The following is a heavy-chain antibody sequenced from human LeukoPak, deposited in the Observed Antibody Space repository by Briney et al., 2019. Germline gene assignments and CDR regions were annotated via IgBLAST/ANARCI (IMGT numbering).Heavy chain of an antibody. J-gene: IGHJ6*02. V-gene: IGHV3-48*02. CDR1: GFTFSSYR. Sequence: GGSLRLSCAASGFTFSSYRMNWVRQAPGKGLEWVSYISSSSSTRHCADSVKVRFTISRDNAKNSLYLQMNSLRDEDTAVYYCARGLYGMDVWGQGTTVTVSS. CDR3: ARGLYGMDV. CDR2: ISSSSSTR.